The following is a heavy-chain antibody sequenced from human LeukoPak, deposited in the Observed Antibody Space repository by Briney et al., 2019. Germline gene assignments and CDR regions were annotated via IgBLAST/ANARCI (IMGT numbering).Heavy chain of an antibody. D-gene: IGHD2-2*01. CDR3: ASGTGSYCSSTSCYQLGY. Sequence: PGGSLRLSCAASGFTVSSNYMSWVRQASGKGLEWVSVIYSGGSTYYADSVKGRFTISRDNSKNTLYLQMNSLRAEDTAVYYCASGTGSYCSSTSCYQLGYWGQGTLVTVSS. J-gene: IGHJ4*02. CDR1: GFTVSSNY. CDR2: IYSGGST. V-gene: IGHV3-53*01.